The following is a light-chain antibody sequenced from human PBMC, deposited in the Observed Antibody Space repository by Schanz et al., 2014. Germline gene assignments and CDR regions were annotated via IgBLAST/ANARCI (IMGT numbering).Light chain of an antibody. CDR3: QKCNSAPQT. Sequence: DIQMTQSPSSLSASVGDRVTITCRASQGISNFLAWYQQKPGKVPKLLIYGASTLQSGVPSRFSGSGSGTDFTLTISSLHPEDVATYYCQKCNSAPQTFGPGTKVDIK. J-gene: IGKJ3*01. V-gene: IGKV1-27*01. CDR1: QGISNF. CDR2: GAS.